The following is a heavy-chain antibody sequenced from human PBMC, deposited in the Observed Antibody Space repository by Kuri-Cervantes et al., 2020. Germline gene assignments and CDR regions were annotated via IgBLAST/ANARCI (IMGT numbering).Heavy chain of an antibody. D-gene: IGHD4-17*01. V-gene: IGHV3-15*01. J-gene: IGHJ4*02. Sequence: GGSLRLSCAASGFTFSNAWMSWVRQAPGKGLEWVGRIKSRTDGGTTDYAAPVKGRFTISRDDSKNTLYLQMNSLKTEDTAVYYCTTDLRDEYGDAVDYWGQGTLVTVSS. CDR1: GFTFSNAW. CDR3: TTDLRDEYGDAVDY. CDR2: IKSRTDGGTT.